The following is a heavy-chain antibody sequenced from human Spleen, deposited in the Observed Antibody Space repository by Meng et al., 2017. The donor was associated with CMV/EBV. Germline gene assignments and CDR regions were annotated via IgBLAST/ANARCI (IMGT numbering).Heavy chain of an antibody. CDR3: ATSIEAAGKFDR. CDR2: VDDSGRT. J-gene: IGHJ4*02. V-gene: IGHV4-59*01. D-gene: IGHD6-13*01. CDR1: MNKYL. Sequence: MNKYLWSWIRQRPEKGPEWVGYVDDSGRTNYSPSHKSRVTISMDTSKNQFSLRLSSVTAADTAVYYCATSIEAAGKFDRWGQGTLVTVSS.